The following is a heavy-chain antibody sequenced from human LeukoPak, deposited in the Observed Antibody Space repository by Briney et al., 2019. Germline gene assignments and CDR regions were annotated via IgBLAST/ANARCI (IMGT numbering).Heavy chain of an antibody. Sequence: SETLSLTCAVSGGSISRGSYSYNWIRQLPGKGLEWVGYIYQSGKTYYNPSLSSRVTISVDTSKNQFSLQLASVTAADTAVYYCAREGQEYDTTQYYFTFWYFDLWGRGTLVTVSS. D-gene: IGHD3-10*01. CDR3: AREGQEYDTTQYYFTFWYFDL. V-gene: IGHV4-30-2*01. CDR1: GGSISRGSYS. CDR2: IYQSGKT. J-gene: IGHJ2*01.